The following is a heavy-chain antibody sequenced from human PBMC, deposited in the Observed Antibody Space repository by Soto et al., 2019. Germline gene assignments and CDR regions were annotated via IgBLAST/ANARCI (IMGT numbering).Heavy chain of an antibody. CDR1: GYTFTRYG. Sequence: QGQLVQSGAEVKKPGASVKVSCKASGYTFTRYGISWVRQAPGQGLEWMGWISGYNGDTNYAQKFQGRVTMTVDTSTTTAFMELTSLTSDYRAVYYCAKNGQPPYYYYGMDVWGQGTTFTVS. J-gene: IGHJ6*02. V-gene: IGHV1-18*01. D-gene: IGHD2-8*01. CDR2: ISGYNGDT. CDR3: AKNGQPPYYYYGMDV.